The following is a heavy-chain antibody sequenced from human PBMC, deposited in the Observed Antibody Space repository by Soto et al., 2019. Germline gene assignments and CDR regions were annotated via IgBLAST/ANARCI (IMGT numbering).Heavy chain of an antibody. D-gene: IGHD6-19*01. CDR3: ARVGRAVAGIFWFDP. Sequence: SVKVSCKASGGTFSRYAISWVRQAPGQGLEWMGGIIPIFGTANYAQKFQGRVTITADKSTSTAYMELSSLRSEDTAVYYCARVGRAVAGIFWFDPWGQGTLVTVSS. CDR2: IIPIFGTA. V-gene: IGHV1-69*06. CDR1: GGTFSRYA. J-gene: IGHJ5*02.